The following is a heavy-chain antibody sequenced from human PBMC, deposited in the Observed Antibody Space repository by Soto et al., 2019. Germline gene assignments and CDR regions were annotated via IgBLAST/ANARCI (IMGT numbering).Heavy chain of an antibody. J-gene: IGHJ4*02. CDR3: AKRQSFDFWSGYLPFFDY. CDR1: AINFRSYA. D-gene: IGHD3-3*01. V-gene: IGHV3-23*01. CDR2: VGGSGSDT. Sequence: EVQVLESGGGLVQPGGSLKLSCSASAINFRSYAMSWVRQAPGKGLEWVSAVGGSGSDTYYADFVKGRFTVSRDASKNTLYLHMSSLRVEDTAIYFCAKRQSFDFWSGYLPFFDYWGQGTPVTVSS.